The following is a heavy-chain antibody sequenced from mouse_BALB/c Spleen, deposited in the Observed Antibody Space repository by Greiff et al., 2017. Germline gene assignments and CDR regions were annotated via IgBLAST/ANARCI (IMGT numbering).Heavy chain of an antibody. CDR2: INPNNGGT. D-gene: IGHD1-1*01. CDR1: GYTFTDYN. J-gene: IGHJ3*01. Sequence: VHVKQSGPELVKPGASVKIPCKASGYTFTDYNMDWVKQSHGKSLEWIGDINPNNGGTIYNQKFKGKATLTVDKSSSTAYMELRSLTSEDTAVYDCALYYYGSSPFAYWGQGTLVTVSA. V-gene: IGHV1-18*01. CDR3: ALYYYGSSPFAY.